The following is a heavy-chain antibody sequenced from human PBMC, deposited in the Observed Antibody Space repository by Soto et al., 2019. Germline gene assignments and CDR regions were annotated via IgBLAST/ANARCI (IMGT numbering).Heavy chain of an antibody. CDR3: ARPRQYYDGSGYSAY. CDR1: GFTFSSYA. Sequence: EVQLVESGGGLVKPGGSLRLSCAASGFTFSSYAMNWVRQAPGKGLEWVSSISSSSTYIYYADSVKGRFTISRDNAKNSLYLQMNSMRAEDTAVYYCARPRQYYDGSGYSAYWGQGTLVTVSS. V-gene: IGHV3-21*01. J-gene: IGHJ4*02. D-gene: IGHD3-22*01. CDR2: ISSSSTYI.